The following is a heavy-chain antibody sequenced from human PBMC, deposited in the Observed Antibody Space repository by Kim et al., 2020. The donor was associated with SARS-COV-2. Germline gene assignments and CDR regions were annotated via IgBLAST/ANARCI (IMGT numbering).Heavy chain of an antibody. CDR2: MSHDGSIK. CDR1: GFTLSNYG. Sequence: GGSLRLSCAASGFTLSNYGMHWVRQAPGKGLEWMAVMSHDGSIKNYADSVKGRFTISRDNSKNTLYLQMNSLRAEDTAVYYCARDGNSGYPLDYWGQGTLVTVSS. CDR3: ARDGNSGYPLDY. J-gene: IGHJ4*02. D-gene: IGHD5-12*01. V-gene: IGHV3-33*05.